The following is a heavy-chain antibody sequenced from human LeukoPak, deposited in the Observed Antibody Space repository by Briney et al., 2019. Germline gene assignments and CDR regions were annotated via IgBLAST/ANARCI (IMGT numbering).Heavy chain of an antibody. V-gene: IGHV4-59*01. CDR1: GGSISSYY. Sequence: SETLCLTCTVSGGSISSYYWSWLRQPPGKGLEWIGYIYYSGSTNYNPSLKSRVTISVDTSKNQFSLKLSSVTAADTAVSYCAREHCSSTSCYRGQFDYWGQGTLVTVSS. J-gene: IGHJ4*02. CDR3: AREHCSSTSCYRGQFDY. CDR2: IYYSGST. D-gene: IGHD2-2*01.